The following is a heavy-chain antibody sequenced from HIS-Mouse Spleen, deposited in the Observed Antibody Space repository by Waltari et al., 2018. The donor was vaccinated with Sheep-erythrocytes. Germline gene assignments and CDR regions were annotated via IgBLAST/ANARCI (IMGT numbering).Heavy chain of an antibody. V-gene: IGHV1-69*04. J-gene: IGHJ4*02. Sequence: QVQLVQSGAEVKKHGSSVKVSCKASGRTFSSYAISWVRQAPGQGLEWMGRIIPILGIANYAPKFQGRVTITADKSTSTAYMELSSLRSEDTAVYYCAQTGATTPHFDYWGQGTLVTVSS. CDR1: GRTFSSYA. CDR3: AQTGATTPHFDY. D-gene: IGHD1-26*01. CDR2: IIPILGIA.